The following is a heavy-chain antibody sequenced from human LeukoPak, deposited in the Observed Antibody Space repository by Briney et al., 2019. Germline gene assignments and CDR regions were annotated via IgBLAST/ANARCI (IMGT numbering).Heavy chain of an antibody. CDR1: GDSISSGDYY. Sequence: PSQTLSLTCTVSGDSISSGDYYWSWIRQPAGKGLEWIGRISSSGSTNYNPSLKSRVTISVDTSKNRFSLKLSSVTAADTAVYFCAREAYCGGDCYSGFDYWGQGTLATVSS. J-gene: IGHJ4*02. CDR3: AREAYCGGDCYSGFDY. D-gene: IGHD2-21*02. V-gene: IGHV4-61*02. CDR2: ISSSGST.